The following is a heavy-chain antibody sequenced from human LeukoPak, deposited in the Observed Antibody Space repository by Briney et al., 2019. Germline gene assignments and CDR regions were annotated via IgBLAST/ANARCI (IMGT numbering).Heavy chain of an antibody. Sequence: GGSLRLSCAASGFTVSTNYMSWVRQAPGKGLEWVSVLYSGRATYYADSVKDRFIISRDNSKNTLYLQMNSLRAEDTAVYYCARIYYDILTGSRYGMDVWGQGTTVTVSS. V-gene: IGHV3-66*01. CDR2: LYSGRAT. CDR3: ARIYYDILTGSRYGMDV. J-gene: IGHJ6*02. CDR1: GFTVSTNY. D-gene: IGHD3-9*01.